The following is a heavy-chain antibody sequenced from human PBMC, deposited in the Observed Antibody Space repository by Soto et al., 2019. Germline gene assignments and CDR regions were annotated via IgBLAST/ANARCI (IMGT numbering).Heavy chain of an antibody. D-gene: IGHD2-15*01. Sequence: QITLKESGPTLVKPTQTLTLTCTFSGFSLSTSGVGVGWIRQPPGKALEWLALIYWDDDKRYSPSLKRRLPITTDTTKNPVVLTMTSMGPEDTATYYCAHSPEYCSGGSCYVDGMAVWGQGTTVTVSS. CDR2: IYWDDDK. CDR3: AHSPEYCSGGSCYVDGMAV. CDR1: GFSLSTSGVG. V-gene: IGHV2-5*02. J-gene: IGHJ6*02.